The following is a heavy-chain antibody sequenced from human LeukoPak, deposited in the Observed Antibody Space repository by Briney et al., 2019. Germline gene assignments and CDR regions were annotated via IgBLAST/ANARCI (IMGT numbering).Heavy chain of an antibody. D-gene: IGHD6-19*01. J-gene: IGHJ6*03. V-gene: IGHV4-34*01. Sequence: SETLSLTCAVYGGSFSGYYWGWIRQPPGKGLEWIGEINHSGSTNYNPSLKSRVTISVDTSKNQFSLKLGSVTAADTAVYYCARGISIAVAGTAREESYYYYYMDVWGKGTTVTVSS. CDR2: INHSGST. CDR1: GGSFSGYY. CDR3: ARGISIAVAGTAREESYYYYYMDV.